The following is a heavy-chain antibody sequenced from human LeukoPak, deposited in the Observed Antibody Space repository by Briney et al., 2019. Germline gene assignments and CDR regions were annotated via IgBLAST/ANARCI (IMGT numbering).Heavy chain of an antibody. J-gene: IGHJ5*02. CDR3: AKTRSSPSWFDP. Sequence: SGTLSLTCTVSGGSISSSYWSWIRQPAGKGLEWIGRIYTNGGINYNPSLKSRVTISFDKSQNQLSLRLSSVTAADTAVYYCAKTRSSPSWFDPWGQGTLVTVSS. CDR1: GGSISSSY. V-gene: IGHV4-4*07. CDR2: IYTNGGI.